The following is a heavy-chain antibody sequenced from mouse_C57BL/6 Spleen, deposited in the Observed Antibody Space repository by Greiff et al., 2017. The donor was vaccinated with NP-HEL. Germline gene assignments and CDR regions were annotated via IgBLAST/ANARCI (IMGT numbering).Heavy chain of an antibody. D-gene: IGHD2-1*01. CDR2: IYPGDGDT. J-gene: IGHJ3*01. Sequence: QVQLQQSGAELVKPGASVKISCKASGYAFSSYWMNWVKQRPGKGLEWIGQIYPGDGDTNYNGKFKGKATLTADKSSSTAYMQLSSLTSEDSAVYFCARGIYYGKGDWFAYWGQGTLVTVSA. CDR1: GYAFSSYW. CDR3: ARGIYYGKGDWFAY. V-gene: IGHV1-80*01.